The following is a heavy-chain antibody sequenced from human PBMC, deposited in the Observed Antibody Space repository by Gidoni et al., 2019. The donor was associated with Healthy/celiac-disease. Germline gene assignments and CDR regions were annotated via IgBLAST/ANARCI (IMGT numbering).Heavy chain of an antibody. CDR1: GGSISRSSYY. J-gene: IGHJ5*02. Sequence: QLQLQESGPGLVKPSETLSLTCTVSGGSISRSSYYWGWIRQPPGKGLEWIGSIYYSGSTYYNPSLKSRVTISVDTSKNQFSLKLSSVTAADTAVYYCARHRNSHCSSTSCYKGGWFDPWGQGTLVTVSS. D-gene: IGHD2-2*02. V-gene: IGHV4-39*01. CDR3: ARHRNSHCSSTSCYKGGWFDP. CDR2: IYYSGST.